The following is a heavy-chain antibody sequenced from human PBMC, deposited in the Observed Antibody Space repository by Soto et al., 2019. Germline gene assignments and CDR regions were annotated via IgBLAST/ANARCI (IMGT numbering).Heavy chain of an antibody. V-gene: IGHV1-69*01. CDR3: ASVRLYYYDSSGLPSYYGMDV. CDR2: IIPIFGTA. Sequence: QVQLVQSGAEVKKPGSSVKVSCKASGGTFSSYAISWVRQAPGQGLEWMGGIIPIFGTANYAQKFQGRVTITADESTSTAYMEVSGLRSEDTAVYYCASVRLYYYDSSGLPSYYGMDVWGQGTTVTVSS. D-gene: IGHD3-22*01. CDR1: GGTFSSYA. J-gene: IGHJ6*02.